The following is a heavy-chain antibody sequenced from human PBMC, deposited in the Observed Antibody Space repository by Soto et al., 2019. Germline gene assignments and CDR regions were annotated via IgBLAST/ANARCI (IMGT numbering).Heavy chain of an antibody. V-gene: IGHV3-33*01. D-gene: IGHD6-19*01. CDR2: IWYDGSNK. CDR1: GFTFSSYG. J-gene: IGHJ6*02. CDR3: ARDDGQWLVGFGMDV. Sequence: QVQLVESGGGVVQPGRSLRLSCAASGFTFSSYGMHWVRQAPGKGLEWVAVIWYDGSNKYYADSVKGRFTISRDNSKNTLYLQMNSLRAEDTAVYYCARDDGQWLVGFGMDVWGQGTTVTVSS.